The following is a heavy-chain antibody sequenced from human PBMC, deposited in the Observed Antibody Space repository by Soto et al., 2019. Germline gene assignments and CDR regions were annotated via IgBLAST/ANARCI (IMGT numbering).Heavy chain of an antibody. D-gene: IGHD2-8*02. CDR1: GYTFTNNF. CDR2: INPTGPVL. V-gene: IGHV1-46*01. Sequence: QVQLVQSGGEVKKPGASVKLSCKASGYTFTNNFIHWVRQAPGQGLEWVGVINPTGPVLSYEQRFQGRITLTTDTSTSTVYMELRSLRSDDTATYYCARDFSREDLCWWWDPWGQGSLVTVSS. J-gene: IGHJ5*02. CDR3: ARDFSREDLCWWWDP.